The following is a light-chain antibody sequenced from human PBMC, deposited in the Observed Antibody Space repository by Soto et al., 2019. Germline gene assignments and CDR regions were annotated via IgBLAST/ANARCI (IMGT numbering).Light chain of an antibody. V-gene: IGKV3-11*01. CDR2: DTS. CDR3: QQRSSWPIT. J-gene: IGKJ5*01. Sequence: EIVLTQSPATLSLSPGERATLSCRASQSVGSYLAWFQQTPGQAPRLLIYDTSNRATGIPARFSGSGSGTDFTLTISSLEPEDFAVYYCQQRSSWPITFGQGRRLEVK. CDR1: QSVGSY.